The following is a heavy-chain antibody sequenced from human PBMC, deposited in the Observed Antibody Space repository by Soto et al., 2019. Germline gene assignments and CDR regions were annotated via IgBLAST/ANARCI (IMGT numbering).Heavy chain of an antibody. CDR2: INTYNGNT. J-gene: IGHJ4*02. V-gene: IGHV1-18*01. Sequence: ASVKVSCKTSGYMFTNYGITWVRQAPGQGLEWMGWINTYNGNTNFAQKLQGRVTMTTDTSTTTVFLDLKSLRADDTAVYYCARAMAPDHSDYCGQGTLVTVSS. CDR3: ARAMAPDHSDY. CDR1: GYMFTNYG.